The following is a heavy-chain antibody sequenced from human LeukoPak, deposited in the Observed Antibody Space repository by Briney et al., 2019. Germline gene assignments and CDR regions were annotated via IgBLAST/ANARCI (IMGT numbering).Heavy chain of an antibody. V-gene: IGHV4-39*01. CDR2: IYYSGST. Sequence: PSETLSLTCTVSGGSISSSSYYWGWIRQPPGKGLEWIGSIYYSGSTYYNPSLKSRVTISVDTSKNQFSLKLSSVTAADTAVYYCARCLSPDIGQLDWFDLWGQGTLVTVSS. CDR1: GGSISSSSYY. D-gene: IGHD5-12*01. J-gene: IGHJ5*02. CDR3: ARCLSPDIGQLDWFDL.